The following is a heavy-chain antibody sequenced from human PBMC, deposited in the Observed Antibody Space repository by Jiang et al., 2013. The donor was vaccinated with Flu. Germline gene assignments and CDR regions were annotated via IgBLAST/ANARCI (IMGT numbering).Heavy chain of an antibody. D-gene: IGHD3-22*01. V-gene: IGHV3-30*01. CDR2: ISYDGSNK. CDR1: GFTFSSYA. J-gene: IGHJ3*02. Sequence: VQLVESGGGVVQPGRSLRLSCAASGFTFSSYAMHWVRQAPGKGLEWVAVISYDGSNKYYADSVKGRFTISRDNSKHTLYLQMNSLRAEDTAVYYCASYDSSAYKVAGDAFDIWAKG. CDR3: ASYDSSAYKVAGDAFDI.